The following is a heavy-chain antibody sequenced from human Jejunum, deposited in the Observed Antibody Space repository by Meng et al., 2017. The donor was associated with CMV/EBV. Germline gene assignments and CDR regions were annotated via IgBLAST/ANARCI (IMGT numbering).Heavy chain of an antibody. D-gene: IGHD3-3*01. CDR2: IYYSGIT. CDR3: ARVFGPRYFDY. J-gene: IGHJ4*02. V-gene: IGHV4-59*01. CDR1: GGSTNTYY. Sequence: CTVSGGSTNTYYCTWIRQPAGKGLEWIGYIYYSGITHCNPSLQSRVTISLDTSKNPFSLKLNSVTAADTAVYYCARVFGPRYFDYWGQGTLVTVSS.